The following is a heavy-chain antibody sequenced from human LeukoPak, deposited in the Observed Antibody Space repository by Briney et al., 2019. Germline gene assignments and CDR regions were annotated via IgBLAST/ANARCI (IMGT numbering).Heavy chain of an antibody. V-gene: IGHV1-3*01. Sequence: ASVTVSCTASGYTFTSYAMHWVRQAPGQRLEWMGWINAGNGNTKYSQKFQGRVTITRDTSASTAYMELRSLRSDDTAVYYCARDRDYGVVYGMDVWGQGTTVTVSS. D-gene: IGHD4-17*01. CDR2: INAGNGNT. CDR3: ARDRDYGVVYGMDV. J-gene: IGHJ6*02. CDR1: GYTFTSYA.